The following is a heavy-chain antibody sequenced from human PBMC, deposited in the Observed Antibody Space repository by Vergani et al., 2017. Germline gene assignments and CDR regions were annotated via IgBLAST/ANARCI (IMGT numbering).Heavy chain of an antibody. CDR1: GASVNSYY. CDR3: ARHLRGYSYGVFDY. V-gene: IGHV4-4*09. Sequence: QVKLRESGPGLVKPSETLSLTCTVSGASVNSYYWSWIRQPPGKGLEWIGSLYASGSTYYSPSLKSRVAISIDTSKNHFSLRLSSVTAADTAVYYCARHLRGYSYGVFDYWGQGREVTVSS. J-gene: IGHJ4*02. CDR2: LYASGST. D-gene: IGHD5-18*01.